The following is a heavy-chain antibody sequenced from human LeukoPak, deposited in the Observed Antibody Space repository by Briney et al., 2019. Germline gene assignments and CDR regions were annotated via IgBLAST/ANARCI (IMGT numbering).Heavy chain of an antibody. J-gene: IGHJ4*02. CDR2: INHSGST. CDR3: ARSVAAAGTIAPDY. Sequence: PSETLSLTCAVYGGSFSGYYWSWIRQPPGKGLEWIGEINHSGSTNYNPSLKSRVTISVDTSKNQFSLKLSSVTAADTAVYYCARSVAAAGTIAPDYWGQGTLVTVSS. V-gene: IGHV4-34*01. D-gene: IGHD6-13*01. CDR1: GGSFSGYY.